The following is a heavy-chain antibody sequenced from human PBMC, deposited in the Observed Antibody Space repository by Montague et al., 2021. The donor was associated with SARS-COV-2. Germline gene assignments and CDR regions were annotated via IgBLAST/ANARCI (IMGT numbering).Heavy chain of an antibody. CDR1: GFTFSTCS. CDR3: ARHDSWSDYLMRTLYGMDV. V-gene: IGHV3-48*04. Sequence: SLRLSCAATGFTFSTCSMTWVRQAPGKGLEWISYISGSSGTIHYADSVKGRFTISRDNARDSLSLQMNSLRADDTAIYYCARHDSWSDYLMRTLYGMDVWGQGTTVIVSS. D-gene: IGHD3-3*01. J-gene: IGHJ6*02. CDR2: ISGSSGTI.